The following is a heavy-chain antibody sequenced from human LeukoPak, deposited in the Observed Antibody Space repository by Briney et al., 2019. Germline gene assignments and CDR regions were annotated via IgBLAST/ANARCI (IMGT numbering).Heavy chain of an antibody. J-gene: IGHJ4*02. CDR1: GGSISSNSYY. CDR2: IYYSGST. CDR3: ARLISGWYIGS. Sequence: PSETLSLTCTVSGGSISSNSYYWGWVRQPPGKGLEWIGNIYYSGSTYYNPSLKSRVTISVDTSKNQFSLKLSSVTAADTAVYYCARLISGWYIGSWGQGTLVTVSS. D-gene: IGHD6-19*01. V-gene: IGHV4-39*01.